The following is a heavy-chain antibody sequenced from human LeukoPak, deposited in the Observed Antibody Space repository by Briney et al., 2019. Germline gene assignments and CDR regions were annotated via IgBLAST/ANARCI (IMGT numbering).Heavy chain of an antibody. J-gene: IGHJ6*02. D-gene: IGHD7-27*01. CDR3: ARDPSLGTGSPFYYGMDV. CDR1: GGSISNYY. CDR2: IYYSGST. V-gene: IGHV4-59*01. Sequence: PSETLSLTCTVSGGSISNYYWSWIRQPPGKGLEWVGYIYYSGSTNYNPSLKSRVTISVDTSKNQFSLKLSSVTAADTAVYYCARDPSLGTGSPFYYGMDVWGQGTTVTVSS.